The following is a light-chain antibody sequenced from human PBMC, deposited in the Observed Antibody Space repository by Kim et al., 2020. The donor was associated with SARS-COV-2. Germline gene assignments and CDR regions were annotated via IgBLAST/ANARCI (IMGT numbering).Light chain of an antibody. V-gene: IGKV1-33*01. CDR2: DAF. CDR3: QQYDNVPYT. Sequence: DIGNSLNWYQQNPGKVPKLLIYDAFNLETGVPSRFSGSTSGTDFTITISSLQPEDIATYYCQQYDNVPYTFGRGTKLE. J-gene: IGKJ2*01. CDR1: DIGNS.